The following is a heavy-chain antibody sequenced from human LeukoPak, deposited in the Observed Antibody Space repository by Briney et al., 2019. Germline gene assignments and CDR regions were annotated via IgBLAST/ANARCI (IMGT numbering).Heavy chain of an antibody. D-gene: IGHD6-6*01. CDR1: GGSFSGYY. V-gene: IGHV4-34*01. J-gene: IGHJ4*02. CDR2: INHSGST. CDR3: ARGLFGAAPRLFDY. Sequence: ASETLSPTCAVYGGSFSGYYWSWIRQPPGKGLEWIGEINHSGSTNYNPSLKSRVTISVDTSKNQFSLKLSSVTAEDTAVYYCARGLFGAAPRLFDYWGQGTLVTVSS.